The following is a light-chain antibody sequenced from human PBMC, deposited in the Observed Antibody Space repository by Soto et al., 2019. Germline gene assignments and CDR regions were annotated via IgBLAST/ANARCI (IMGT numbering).Light chain of an antibody. CDR2: ETN. V-gene: IGLV2-23*01. Sequence: QSALTQPASVSGSPGQSITISCTGTTSDVGNYDLVSWYQHHPGKAPKVLIYETNKRPSGVSDRFSGSKSGTTASLTISGLQSEDEADYHCCSYAGSRNVVFGGGTKVTVL. CDR3: CSYAGSRNVV. CDR1: TSDVGNYDL. J-gene: IGLJ2*01.